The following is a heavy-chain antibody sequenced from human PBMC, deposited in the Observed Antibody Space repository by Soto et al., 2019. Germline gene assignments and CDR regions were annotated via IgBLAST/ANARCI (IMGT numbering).Heavy chain of an antibody. J-gene: IGHJ4*02. CDR2: INHSGST. CDR3: ARLGATVVAVGY. D-gene: IGHD2-15*01. CDR1: GGSFSGYY. Sequence: SETLSLTCAVYGGSFSGYYWSWIRQPPGKGLEWIGEINHSGSTNYNPSLKSRVTISVDTSKNQFSLKLSSVTAADTAVYYCARLGATVVAVGYWGQGTLVTVSS. V-gene: IGHV4-34*01.